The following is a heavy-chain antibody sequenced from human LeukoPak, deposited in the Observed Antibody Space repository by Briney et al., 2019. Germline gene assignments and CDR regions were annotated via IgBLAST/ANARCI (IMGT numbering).Heavy chain of an antibody. CDR2: IRYDGSNK. D-gene: IGHD1-26*01. CDR1: GFTFSSYG. Sequence: PGGSLRPSCAASGFTFSSYGMHWVRQAPGKGLEWVAFIRYDGSNKYYADSVKGRFTISRDNARNSLSLQMNSLRAEDTAVYYCARDPYSGSYGNEYYYYMDVWGKGTTVTISS. CDR3: ARDPYSGSYGNEYYYYMDV. J-gene: IGHJ6*03. V-gene: IGHV3-30*02.